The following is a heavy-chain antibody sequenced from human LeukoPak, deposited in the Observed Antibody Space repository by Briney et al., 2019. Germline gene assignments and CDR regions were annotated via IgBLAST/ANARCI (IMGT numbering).Heavy chain of an antibody. Sequence: GGSLRLSCAASGLIFSSYGMHWVRQAPGKGLEWVAFIRYDGSNKYYADSVKGRFTISRDNSKNTLYLQMNSLRAEDTAVYYCAKDRRSGYDSSMYYFDYWGQGTLVTVSS. D-gene: IGHD5-12*01. CDR1: GLIFSSYG. CDR2: IRYDGSNK. V-gene: IGHV3-30*02. J-gene: IGHJ4*02. CDR3: AKDRRSGYDSSMYYFDY.